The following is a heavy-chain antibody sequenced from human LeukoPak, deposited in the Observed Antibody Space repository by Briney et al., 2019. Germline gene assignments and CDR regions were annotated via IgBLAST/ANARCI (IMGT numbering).Heavy chain of an antibody. CDR2: IYYSGST. J-gene: IGHJ4*02. CDR1: GGSISSNSYY. Sequence: PSETLSLTCTVSGGSISSNSYYWGWIRQPPGKGLEWIGSIYYSGSTYYNPSLKSRVTISVDTSKNQFSLKLSSVTAADTAVYYCARGGYGSGSGGFDYWGQGTLVTVSS. V-gene: IGHV4-39*07. CDR3: ARGGYGSGSGGFDY. D-gene: IGHD3-10*01.